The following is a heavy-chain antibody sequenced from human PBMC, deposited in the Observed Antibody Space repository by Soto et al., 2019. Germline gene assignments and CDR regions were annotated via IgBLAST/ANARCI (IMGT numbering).Heavy chain of an antibody. J-gene: IGHJ4*02. V-gene: IGHV7-4-1*01. CDR1: GYTFTNHA. CDR3: ARDFEGGALGY. D-gene: IGHD7-27*01. Sequence: QVQLVQSGSELKKPGASVKVSCKALGYTFTNHAMSWVRQAPGQGLEWMGWIDTNTGKPSYAQGFTGRFLFSLDTSVSTAYLQIYSLKAEDTAVYYCARDFEGGALGYWGQGTLVTVSS. CDR2: IDTNTGKP.